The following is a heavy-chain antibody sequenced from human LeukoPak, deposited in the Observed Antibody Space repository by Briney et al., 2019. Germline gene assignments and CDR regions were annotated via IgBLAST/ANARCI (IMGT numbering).Heavy chain of an antibody. CDR1: GFTFSTYW. CDR2: IKHDGSEI. J-gene: IGHJ5*02. CDR3: ARGYCSSTSCYKSWFDP. Sequence: GSLRLSCAASGFTFSTYWMNWVRQAPGKGLEWVANIKHDGSEINYMDSVKGRFTISRDNAKNSLYLQMNSLRTEDTAVYYCARGYCSSTSCYKSWFDPWGQGTLVTVSS. D-gene: IGHD2-2*02. V-gene: IGHV3-7*05.